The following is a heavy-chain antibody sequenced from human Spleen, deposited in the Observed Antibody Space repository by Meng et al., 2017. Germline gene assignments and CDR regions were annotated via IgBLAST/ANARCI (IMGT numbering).Heavy chain of an antibody. D-gene: IGHD6-13*01. V-gene: IGHV3-9*01. Sequence: SLKISCAASGFTFDDYGMSWVRQAPGKGLEWVSGISWNSGSLGYVDSVKGRFTISRDNAKNSLYLQMNSLRTEDTALYFCAKDLWGSSWNYFEYWGQGTLVTVSS. CDR1: GFTFDDYG. J-gene: IGHJ4*02. CDR2: ISWNSGSL. CDR3: AKDLWGSSWNYFEY.